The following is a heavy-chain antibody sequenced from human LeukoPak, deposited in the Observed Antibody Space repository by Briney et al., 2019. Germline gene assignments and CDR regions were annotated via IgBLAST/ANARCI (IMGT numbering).Heavy chain of an antibody. J-gene: IGHJ4*02. CDR2: ISNTGSYT. CDR1: GFSFADEY. CDR3: ARSRGAGPGAYFDY. V-gene: IGHV3-11*03. D-gene: IGHD6-19*01. Sequence: PGGSLRLSCAVSGFSFADEYMSWIRQAPGQGLEWVSYISNTGSYTNYADSVEGRFTISRDNTENSLYLQMNSLRAEDTAVYYCARSRGAGPGAYFDYWGQGNLVAVTS.